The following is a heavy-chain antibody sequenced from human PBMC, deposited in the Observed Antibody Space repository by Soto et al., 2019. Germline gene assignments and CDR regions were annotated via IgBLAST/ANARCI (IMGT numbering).Heavy chain of an antibody. Sequence: QVQLVESGGGVVQPGRSLRLSCAASGFTFSSYGMHWVRQAPGKGLEWVAVIWYDGSNKYYADSVKGRFTISRDNSKNTLYLQMNSLSAEDTAVYYCAREVVVITTMAGGLDYWGQGTLVTVSS. CDR2: IWYDGSNK. V-gene: IGHV3-33*01. CDR3: AREVVVITTMAGGLDY. CDR1: GFTFSSYG. J-gene: IGHJ4*02. D-gene: IGHD3-22*01.